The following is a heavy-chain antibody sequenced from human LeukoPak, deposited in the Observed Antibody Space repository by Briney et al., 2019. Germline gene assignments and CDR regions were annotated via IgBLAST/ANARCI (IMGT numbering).Heavy chain of an antibody. CDR2: ISGTGSYI. V-gene: IGHV3-21*01. CDR3: ARAYNWNEDFDF. D-gene: IGHD1-20*01. CDR1: GFTFSSYS. Sequence: GGSLRLSCAASGFTFSSYSMNWVRQDPGKGLEWVSSISGTGSYIYYADSVKGRFTISRDNAKNSLNLQMNSLRVEDTALYYCARAYNWNEDFDFWGQGTLVTVSS. J-gene: IGHJ4*02.